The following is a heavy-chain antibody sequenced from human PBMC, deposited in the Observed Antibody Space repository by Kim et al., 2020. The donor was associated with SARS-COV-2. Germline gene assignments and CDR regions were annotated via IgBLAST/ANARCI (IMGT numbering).Heavy chain of an antibody. CDR3: ARVGFVPQDWFDP. Sequence: SETLSLTCTVSGGSISSSSYYWGWIRQPPGKVREWIGIIYYSGSTYSNPARKSRITIAADTTKNQFSLKLSSVTAADTDVYSCARVGFVPQDWFDPWGQG. D-gene: IGHD3-10*01. J-gene: IGHJ5*02. CDR2: IYYSGST. V-gene: IGHV4-39*01. CDR1: GGSISSSSYY.